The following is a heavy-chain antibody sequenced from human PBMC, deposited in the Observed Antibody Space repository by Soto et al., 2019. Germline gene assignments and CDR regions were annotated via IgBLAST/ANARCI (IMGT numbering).Heavy chain of an antibody. CDR1: GYTFTAYY. CDR3: ARGGYTYGYGLDY. CDR2: INPNSGDT. V-gene: IGHV1-2*04. Sequence: QVQLVQSGAEVKKLGASVKVSCKASGYTFTAYYIHWVRQAPGQGLAWVGWINPNSGDTNYAQRFQGWVTMTGDTSVSTAYMDLTRLRSDDTAVYYCARGGYTYGYGLDYWGQGTLVTVSS. J-gene: IGHJ4*02. D-gene: IGHD5-18*01.